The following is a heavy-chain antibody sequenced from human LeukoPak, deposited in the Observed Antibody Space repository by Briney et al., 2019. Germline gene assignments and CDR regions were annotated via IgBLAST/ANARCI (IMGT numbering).Heavy chain of an antibody. CDR3: ARDVWFGGSYYFDC. Sequence: SETLSLTRTVSGGSISSYYWSWIRQPAGKGLEWIGRIYTSGSTNYNPSLKSRVTMSVDTSKNQFSLKLSSVTAADTAVYYCARDVWFGGSYYFDCWGQGTLVTVSS. CDR2: IYTSGST. CDR1: GGSISSYY. V-gene: IGHV4-4*07. J-gene: IGHJ4*02. D-gene: IGHD1-26*01.